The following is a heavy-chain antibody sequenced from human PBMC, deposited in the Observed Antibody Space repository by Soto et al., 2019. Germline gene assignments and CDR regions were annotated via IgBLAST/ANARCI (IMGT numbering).Heavy chain of an antibody. CDR3: TRDRSDSSDYSVY. Sequence: ASAKASCKASGYTFRSYDITWVRQATGQGPEWMGWMNANSGNTGYAQKFQGRITMTRDTSTSTAYMELTSLRSEDTAVYYCTRDRSDSSDYSVYWGQGTPVTVS. V-gene: IGHV1-8*01. J-gene: IGHJ4*02. D-gene: IGHD3-22*01. CDR1: GYTFRSYD. CDR2: MNANSGNT.